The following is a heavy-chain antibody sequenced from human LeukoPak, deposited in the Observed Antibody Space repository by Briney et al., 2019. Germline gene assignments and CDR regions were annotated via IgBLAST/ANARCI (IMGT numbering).Heavy chain of an antibody. D-gene: IGHD6-19*01. CDR1: GFTFDDYG. CDR3: ARVSDISVAAYFDY. J-gene: IGHJ4*02. V-gene: IGHV3-20*04. Sequence: GGYLRPSCAASGFTFDDYGLSWVRQAPGKGLEWVSTINWNGGSTGYADSVKGRFTISRDNAKNSLYLQMNSLRAEDTALYYCARVSDISVAAYFDYWGQGTLVTVSS. CDR2: INWNGGST.